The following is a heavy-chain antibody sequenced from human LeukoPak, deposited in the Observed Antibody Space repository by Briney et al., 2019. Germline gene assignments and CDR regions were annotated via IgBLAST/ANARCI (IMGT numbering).Heavy chain of an antibody. J-gene: IGHJ4*02. V-gene: IGHV3-30*18. CDR1: GFTFSSYW. D-gene: IGHD5-24*01. CDR3: AKQMAVDCFDY. CDR2: ISYDGKNE. Sequence: PGGSLRLSCAASGFTFSSYWMSWVRQAPGKGLEWVAVISYDGKNEYYTDSVKGRFTISRDNAKNTLYLQMNSLRAEDTAVYYCAKQMAVDCFDYWGQGTLVTVSS.